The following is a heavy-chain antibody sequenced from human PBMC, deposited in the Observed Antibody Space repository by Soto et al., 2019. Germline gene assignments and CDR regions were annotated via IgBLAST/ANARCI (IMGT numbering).Heavy chain of an antibody. D-gene: IGHD2-15*01. J-gene: IGHJ4*02. Sequence: EVQLLESGGGLVQPGGSLRLSCAASGFTFSSYAMSWVRQAPGKGLEWVSAISGSGGSTYYADSVKGRFTISRDNSKITLYLQMNSLRAEDTAVYYCAKDLGVVLVAEPYWGQGTLVTVSS. CDR2: ISGSGGST. CDR1: GFTFSSYA. CDR3: AKDLGVVLVAEPY. V-gene: IGHV3-23*01.